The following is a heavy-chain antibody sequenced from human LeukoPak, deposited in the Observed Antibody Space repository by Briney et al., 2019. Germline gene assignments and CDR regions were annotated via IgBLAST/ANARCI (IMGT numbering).Heavy chain of an antibody. J-gene: IGHJ4*02. CDR1: GYTFTGYY. Sequence: GASVKVTCEAAGYTFTGYYIHWVRQAPGQGLEWMGWINPNTGDTNYAQKFQGRVTMTRDTSISTAYMELTRLRSDDTAVYYCARGYYDSSAYYSADYWGQGTLVTVSS. D-gene: IGHD3-22*01. V-gene: IGHV1-2*02. CDR3: ARGYYDSSAYYSADY. CDR2: INPNTGDT.